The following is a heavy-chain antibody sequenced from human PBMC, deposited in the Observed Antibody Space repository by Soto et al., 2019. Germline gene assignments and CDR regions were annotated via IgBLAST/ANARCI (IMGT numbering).Heavy chain of an antibody. Sequence: GGSLRLSCAASGFTVSSTYMTWVRQAPGKGLEWVSVIYGGLTTSYADSVKGRFTISRDNSKNTLFLQMNSLRAEDTAVYYCARDRIEAAGTPRFNYYYGMDVWGQGTTVTV. CDR2: IYGGLTT. J-gene: IGHJ6*02. CDR3: ARDRIEAAGTPRFNYYYGMDV. CDR1: GFTVSSTY. D-gene: IGHD6-13*01. V-gene: IGHV3-53*01.